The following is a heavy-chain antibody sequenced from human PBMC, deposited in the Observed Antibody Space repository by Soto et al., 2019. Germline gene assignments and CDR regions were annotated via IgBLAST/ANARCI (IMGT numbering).Heavy chain of an antibody. CDR2: ISSSSSYI. CDR1: GFTFSSYS. D-gene: IGHD6-19*01. V-gene: IGHV3-21*01. Sequence: GGSLRLSCAASGFTFSSYSMNWVRQAPGKGLEWVSSISSSSSYIYYADSVKGRFTISRDNAKNSLYLQMNSLRAEDTAVYYCARDKQASGWYYYYGMDVWGQGTTVTVSS. CDR3: ARDKQASGWYYYYGMDV. J-gene: IGHJ6*02.